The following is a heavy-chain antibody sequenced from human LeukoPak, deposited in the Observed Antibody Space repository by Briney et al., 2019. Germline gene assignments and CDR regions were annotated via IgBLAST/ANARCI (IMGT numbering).Heavy chain of an antibody. CDR2: ISSSGSTI. D-gene: IGHD3-22*01. J-gene: IGHJ5*02. CDR3: ASFTYYYDSSAFDP. CDR1: GFTFSSYE. V-gene: IGHV3-48*03. Sequence: GGSLRPSCAASGFTFSSYEMNWVRQAPGKGLEWVSYISSSGSTIYYADSVKGRFTISRDNAKNSLYLQMNSLRAEDTAVYYCASFTYYYDSSAFDPWGQGTLVTVSS.